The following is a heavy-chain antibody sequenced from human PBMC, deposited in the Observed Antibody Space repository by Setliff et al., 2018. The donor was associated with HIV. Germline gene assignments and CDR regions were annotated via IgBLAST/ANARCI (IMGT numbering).Heavy chain of an antibody. D-gene: IGHD3-10*01. CDR3: ARDKFGSGSSPRVLQH. CDR2: ISYDGSKK. J-gene: IGHJ1*01. CDR1: GFIFITFA. V-gene: IGHV3-30-3*01. Sequence: GESLKISCAASGFIFITFAMYWVRQAPGKGLEWVAVISYDGSKKYYADSVKGRFTISRDNSKDTLDLQMNSLRPEDTAVYFCARDKFGSGSSPRVLQHWGQGTLVTVSS.